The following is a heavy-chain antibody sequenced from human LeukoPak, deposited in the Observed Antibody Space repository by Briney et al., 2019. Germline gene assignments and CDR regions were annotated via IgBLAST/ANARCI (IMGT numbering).Heavy chain of an antibody. CDR1: GFTFSSYT. D-gene: IGHD3-10*01. CDR3: ARDGLWFGETSYGMDV. CDR2: ISSSSSYI. V-gene: IGHV3-21*01. J-gene: IGHJ6*02. Sequence: PGGSLRLSCAASGFTFSSYTMHWIRQAPGKGLERVSSISSSSSYIYYADSVKGRFTISRDNAKNSLYLQMNSLRAEDTAVYYCARDGLWFGETSYGMDVWGQGTTVTVSS.